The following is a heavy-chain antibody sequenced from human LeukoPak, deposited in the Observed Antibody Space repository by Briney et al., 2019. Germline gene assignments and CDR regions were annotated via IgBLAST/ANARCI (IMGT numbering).Heavy chain of an antibody. V-gene: IGHV1-2*02. D-gene: IGHD3-3*01. J-gene: IGHJ3*02. CDR2: INANNDGS. CDR1: GYTITGYN. CDR3: ARKRGVGVDTNAFDM. Sequence: ASVKVSCKASGYTITGYNMHWMRQAPGQGIEWMGWINANNDGSVYAQKFQGRVTMTRDTSINTAYMELSRLRSDDTAVYYCARKRGVGVDTNAFDMWGQGTMVTVSS.